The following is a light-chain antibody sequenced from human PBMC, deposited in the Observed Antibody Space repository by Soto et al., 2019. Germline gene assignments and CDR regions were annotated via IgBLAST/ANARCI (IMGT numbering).Light chain of an antibody. CDR3: QQYDDFPLT. CDR2: DAS. J-gene: IGKJ5*01. CDR1: HDISNY. V-gene: IGKV1-33*01. Sequence: DIEMTQSPSSLSASVGDRVTITCQASHDISNYLNWYQQKTGRAPKLLIYDASNLESGVSSRFSGSRAGTDFSPTINSRQPDDFANYYCQQYDDFPLTFGQGTRLE.